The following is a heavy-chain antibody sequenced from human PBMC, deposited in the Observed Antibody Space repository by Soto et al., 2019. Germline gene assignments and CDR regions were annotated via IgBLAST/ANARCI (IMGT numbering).Heavy chain of an antibody. Sequence: SETLSLTCSLSGGSISSYYWNWIRQSPGKGLEWIGFISYTGLTNYNPSLKSRVILSLDTPKNQVSLKLASVTAADTAVYYCARGISWCSSANCYELDPWGQGTLVTVS. CDR1: GGSISSYY. CDR3: ARGISWCSSANCYELDP. V-gene: IGHV4-59*01. CDR2: ISYTGLT. D-gene: IGHD2-2*01. J-gene: IGHJ5*02.